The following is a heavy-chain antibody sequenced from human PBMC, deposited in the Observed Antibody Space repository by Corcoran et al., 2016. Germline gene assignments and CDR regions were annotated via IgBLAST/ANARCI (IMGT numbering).Heavy chain of an antibody. D-gene: IGHD6-6*01. Sequence: QVQLVQSGAEVKKPGASVKVSCKASGYTFTSYYMHWVRQAPGQGLEWMGIINPSGGSTSYAQKFQGRVTMTRDTSTSTVYMELSSLRSEDTAVYTVARRSSSPSELDYWGQGTLVTVSS. CDR3: ARRSSSPSELDY. J-gene: IGHJ4*02. CDR2: INPSGGST. V-gene: IGHV1-46*01. CDR1: GYTFTSYY.